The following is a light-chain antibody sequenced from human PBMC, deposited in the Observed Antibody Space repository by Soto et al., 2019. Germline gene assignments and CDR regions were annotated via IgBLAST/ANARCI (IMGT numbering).Light chain of an antibody. Sequence: VLTQPASVSGSPGQSITISCTGTSSDVGGYKYVSWYQQHPGKAPKFLIYEVSNRPSGVSSRFSGSKSGNTASLTISGLQAEGEADYYCTSKTSTSPYVFGTGTKVTVL. CDR1: SSDVGGYKY. CDR3: TSKTSTSPYV. CDR2: EVS. J-gene: IGLJ1*01. V-gene: IGLV2-14*01.